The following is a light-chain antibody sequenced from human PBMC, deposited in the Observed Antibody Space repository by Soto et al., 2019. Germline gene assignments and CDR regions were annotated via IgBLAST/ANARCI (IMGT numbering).Light chain of an antibody. CDR2: LGS. J-gene: IGKJ1*01. CDR1: QSLLHSNGYNY. CDR3: MQYGNSSWT. V-gene: IGKV2-28*01. Sequence: DIVMTQSPLSLPVTPGEPASISCRSSQSLLHSNGYNYLDWYLQKPGQSPQLLIYLGSNRSSGVPDRFSGSGSGTDFTLKISRVEAEDVGVYYCMQYGNSSWTFGQGTKVDIK.